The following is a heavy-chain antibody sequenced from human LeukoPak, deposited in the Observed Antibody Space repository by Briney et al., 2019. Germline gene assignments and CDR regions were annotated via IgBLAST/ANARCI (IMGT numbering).Heavy chain of an antibody. CDR2: IYHSGST. D-gene: IGHD3-10*01. CDR3: ARVHTMVRGVMPNWFDP. V-gene: IGHV4-38-2*02. Sequence: PSETLSLTCTVSGYSISSGYYWGWIRQPPGKGLEWIGSIYHSGSTYYNPSLKSRVTISEDTSKNQFSLKLSSVTAADTAVYYCARVHTMVRGVMPNWFDPWGQGTLVTVSS. J-gene: IGHJ5*02. CDR1: GYSISSGYY.